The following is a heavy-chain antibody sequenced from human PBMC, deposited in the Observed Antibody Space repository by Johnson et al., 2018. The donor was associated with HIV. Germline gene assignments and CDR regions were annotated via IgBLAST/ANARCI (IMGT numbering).Heavy chain of an antibody. D-gene: IGHD1-14*01. CDR3: ARGITARGTFDI. CDR2: IHSGGNT. V-gene: IGHV3-NL1*01. CDR1: GFTFSSYG. Sequence: VQLVESGGGVVQPGRSLRLSCAASGFTFSSYGMHWVRQAPGKGLEWVAVIHSGGNTFYADSVKGRFTISRDNSKNTLYLQMNSLRVEDTAVYYCARGITARGTFDIWGQGTMVTVSS. J-gene: IGHJ3*02.